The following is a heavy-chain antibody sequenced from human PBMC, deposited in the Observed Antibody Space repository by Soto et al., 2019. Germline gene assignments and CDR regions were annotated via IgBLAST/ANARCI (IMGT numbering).Heavy chain of an antibody. Sequence: QVQLVQSGAEVKKPGSSVKVSCKASGGTFSSYAISWVRQAPGQGLEWMGGIITIFGTANYAQKFQGRVTINSDESKSTAYMELSSLRSEDTAVYYCAIVAYCGGDCYGLDYWGHGTLVTVSS. J-gene: IGHJ4*01. V-gene: IGHV1-69*01. D-gene: IGHD2-21*02. CDR2: IITIFGTA. CDR1: GGTFSSYA. CDR3: AIVAYCGGDCYGLDY.